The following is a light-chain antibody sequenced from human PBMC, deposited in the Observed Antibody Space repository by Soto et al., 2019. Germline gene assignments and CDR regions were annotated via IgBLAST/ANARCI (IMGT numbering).Light chain of an antibody. Sequence: DIQMTQSPSSLSASVGERVPITCRASQSISSYLNWYQQKPGKAPKLLIYAASSLQSGVPSRFSGSGSGTDFTLTISSLQPEDFATYYCQQSYSTLWTVGQGTKVDI. CDR3: QQSYSTLWT. CDR2: AAS. V-gene: IGKV1-39*01. CDR1: QSISSY. J-gene: IGKJ1*01.